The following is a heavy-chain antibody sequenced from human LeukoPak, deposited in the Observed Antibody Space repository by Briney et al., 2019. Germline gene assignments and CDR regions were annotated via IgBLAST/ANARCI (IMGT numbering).Heavy chain of an antibody. CDR3: AKDYNRASYYGSGFDS. V-gene: IGHV3-30*02. Sequence: GGSLRLSCAASGFTFSSYGMNWVRQATGKGLEWVAFIRYDGNKKYSADSVKRRFTNSRDNSKTTLYLQMNSLRDEDTAVYYCAKDYNRASYYGSGFDSWGQGTLVTVSS. CDR1: GFTFSSYG. CDR2: IRYDGNKK. J-gene: IGHJ4*02. D-gene: IGHD3-10*01.